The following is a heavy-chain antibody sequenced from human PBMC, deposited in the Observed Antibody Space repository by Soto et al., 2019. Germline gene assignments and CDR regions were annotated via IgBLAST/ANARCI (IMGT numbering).Heavy chain of an antibody. Sequence: QVQLVESGGGVVQPGRSLRLSCAASGFTFSTYGMHWVRQAPGKGLEWVAVISYDGKNKYYAQSVKGRLTISRDNSKNTMYLPVNSLSVADKAVYYCAKGQHCSSTSCHFYYYGMDVWGQGTTVAVSS. D-gene: IGHD2-2*01. CDR2: ISYDGKNK. CDR3: AKGQHCSSTSCHFYYYGMDV. J-gene: IGHJ6*02. CDR1: GFTFSTYG. V-gene: IGHV3-30*18.